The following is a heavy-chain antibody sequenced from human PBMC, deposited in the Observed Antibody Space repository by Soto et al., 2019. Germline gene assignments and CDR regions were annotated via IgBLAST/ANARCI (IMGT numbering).Heavy chain of an antibody. CDR2: IIPIFGIA. Sequence: QVQLVQSGAEVKKPGSSVKVSCKASGGTFSSYAISWVRQAPGQGLEWMGGIIPIFGIANYAQKFQGRVTITADESTSNGYLELGSLRSEGTAVYYCARDDSLSGRYPGDFDCWGQGTLVSVSS. CDR1: GGTFSSYA. CDR3: ARDDSLSGRYPGDFDC. J-gene: IGHJ4*02. D-gene: IGHD1-26*01. V-gene: IGHV1-69*01.